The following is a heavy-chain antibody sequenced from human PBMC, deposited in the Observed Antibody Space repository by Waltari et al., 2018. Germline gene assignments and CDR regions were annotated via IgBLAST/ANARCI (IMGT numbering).Heavy chain of an antibody. J-gene: IGHJ4*02. CDR2: MNPNSCNT. V-gene: IGHV1-8*01. D-gene: IGHD6-13*01. CDR3: VIAAAGPYVYYFDY. Sequence: QVQLAQSGAEVKKPGAAVEVSCKASGYTVTRYDINSERQATGQGLEWMRWMNPNSCNTGYTQKFQGRVTMTRNTSISTAYMELSSLKSEDTAVYYCVIAAAGPYVYYFDYWGQGTLVTVSS. CDR1: GYTVTRYD.